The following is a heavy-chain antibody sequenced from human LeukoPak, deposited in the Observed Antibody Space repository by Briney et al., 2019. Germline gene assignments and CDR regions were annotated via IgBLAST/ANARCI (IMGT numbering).Heavy chain of an antibody. CDR1: GFTFSSYS. CDR3: ARRHQDWATAFDI. V-gene: IGHV3-48*04. J-gene: IGHJ3*02. Sequence: GGSLRLSCAASGFTFSSYSMNWVRQAPGKGLEWVSYISSSSSTIYYADSVKGRFTISRDNAKNSLHLQMNSLRGEDTALYYCARRHQDWATAFDIWGQGTMVTVSS. CDR2: ISSSSSTI. D-gene: IGHD2-15*01.